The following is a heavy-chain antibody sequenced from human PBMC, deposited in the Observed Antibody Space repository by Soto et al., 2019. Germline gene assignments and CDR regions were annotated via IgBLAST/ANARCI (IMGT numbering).Heavy chain of an antibody. CDR1: GDSISSSSYY. V-gene: IGHV4-39*01. J-gene: IGHJ4*02. CDR2: IYSSGST. CDR3: ARQGPNYDSASYCPPPED. D-gene: IGHD3-10*01. Sequence: QLQLQESGPGLVKPSETLSLTCTVSGDSISSSSYYWAWIRQSPGKGLEWIGSIYSSGSTYYNPALNSRVSLPVATSKNQFALKLSSATDPDTAVYYCARQGPNYDSASYCPPPEDWGQGTLVTVSS.